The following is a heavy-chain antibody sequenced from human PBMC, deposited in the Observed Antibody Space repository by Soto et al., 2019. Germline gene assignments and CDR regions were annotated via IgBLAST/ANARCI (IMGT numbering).Heavy chain of an antibody. CDR1: GFTFSRYW. V-gene: IGHV3-74*01. CDR2: ISPDGSST. Sequence: EVQLVQSGGGSVQPGGSRRLSCAASGFTFSRYWIHWVRQAPGKGPVWVSRISPDGSSTNYADSVKGRFTISRDNAKNTLYLQMDSLRAEETPLYNCVETGDSSAWGQGTLVIVAS. J-gene: IGHJ5*02. D-gene: IGHD6-19*01. CDR3: VETGDSSA.